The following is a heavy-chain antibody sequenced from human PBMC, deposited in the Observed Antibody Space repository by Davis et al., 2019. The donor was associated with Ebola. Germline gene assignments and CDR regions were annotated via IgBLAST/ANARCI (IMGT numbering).Heavy chain of an antibody. J-gene: IGHJ4*02. CDR2: MNPNSGNT. CDR1: GYTFTNYD. Sequence: AASVKVSCKASGYTFTNYDINWVRQAPGQGLEWVGWMNPNSGNTGYAQKVQGRVTMTRNTSISTAYMELSSLRSEDTAVYYCARGPESCRSFSCPYYFDSWGQGTLVAVSS. CDR3: ARGPESCRSFSCPYYFDS. D-gene: IGHD2-2*01. V-gene: IGHV1-8*01.